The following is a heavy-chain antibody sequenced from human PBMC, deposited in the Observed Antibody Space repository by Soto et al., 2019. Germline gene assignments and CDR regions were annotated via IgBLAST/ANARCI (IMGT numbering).Heavy chain of an antibody. CDR2: MSPKSGVT. D-gene: IGHD5-12*01. J-gene: IGHJ4*02. CDR1: GYTFSDLD. V-gene: IGHV1-8*01. Sequence: GASVKVSCKTSGYTFSDLDINWVRQATGQGLEWMGYMSPKSGVTESPQKFQGRVTMTRDTAISTAYMELSNLSPEDTAVYYCARGVDAGYDFWGRGTQVTVSS. CDR3: ARGVDAGYDF.